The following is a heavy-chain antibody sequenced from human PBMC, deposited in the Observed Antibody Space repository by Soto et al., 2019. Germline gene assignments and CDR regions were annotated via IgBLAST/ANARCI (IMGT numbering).Heavy chain of an antibody. CDR1: GFHFLWYW. Sequence: GRYLRLSCASSGFHFLWYWLHWARPAPGKGLGWVSGKKSEGSSTSYADSVKSRFTISRDNAKNTLYLQMNSLRDEDTAVYYCARWNTITIFGVVTQAGMDVWGQGTTVTVSS. D-gene: IGHD3-3*01. V-gene: IGHV3-74*01. CDR3: ARWNTITIFGVVTQAGMDV. J-gene: IGHJ6*02. CDR2: KKSEGSST.